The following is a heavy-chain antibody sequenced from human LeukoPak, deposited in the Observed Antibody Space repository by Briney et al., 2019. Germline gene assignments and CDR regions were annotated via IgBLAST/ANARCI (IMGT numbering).Heavy chain of an antibody. CDR3: ARATTYDILTGYSDY. Sequence: GGSLRLSCAASGFTFSSYSMNWVRQAPGKGLEWVSSISSSSNYIYYADSVKGRFTMSRDNAKNSLYLQMNSLRAEDTAVYYCARATTYDILTGYSDYWGQGTLVTVSS. J-gene: IGHJ4*02. CDR2: ISSSSNYI. D-gene: IGHD3-9*01. V-gene: IGHV3-21*01. CDR1: GFTFSSYS.